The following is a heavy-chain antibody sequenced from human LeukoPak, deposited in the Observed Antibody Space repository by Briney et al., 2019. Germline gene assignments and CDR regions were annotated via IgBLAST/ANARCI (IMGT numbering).Heavy chain of an antibody. D-gene: IGHD2-2*01. CDR1: GYTFTSYY. J-gene: IGHJ4*02. V-gene: IGHV1-46*01. CDR3: ARGLVTAGNYFDY. Sequence: ASVKVSCKASGYTFTSYYMHWVRQAPGRGLEWMGIINPSGGSTSYAQKFQGRVTMTRDTSISTAYMELSRLKSDDTAMYYCARGLVTAGNYFDYWGQGTLVTVSS. CDR2: INPSGGST.